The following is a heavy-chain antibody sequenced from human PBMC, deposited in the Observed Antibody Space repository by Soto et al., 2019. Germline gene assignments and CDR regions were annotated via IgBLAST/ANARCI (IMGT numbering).Heavy chain of an antibody. V-gene: IGHV3-11*06. CDR2: IRDSGTYT. CDR3: ARGYSTGWYGHDS. D-gene: IGHD6-13*01. CDR1: GCTFGDHY. J-gene: IGHJ4*02. Sequence: LRLCYAASGCTFGDHYRSWILQAPGKGREWVSYIRDSGTYTEYADSVKGRFTISRDNAKKSLYLQMNSLRAEDTAVYYCARGYSTGWYGHDSWGQGTLVTVSS.